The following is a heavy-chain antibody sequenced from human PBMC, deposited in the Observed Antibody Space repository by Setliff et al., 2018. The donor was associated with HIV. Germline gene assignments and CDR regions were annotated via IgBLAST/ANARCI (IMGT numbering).Heavy chain of an antibody. J-gene: IGHJ4*02. V-gene: IGHV4-39*01. Sequence: ASETLSLTCTVSGGSFTSRSYYWGWIRQPPGKGLEWIGSIYHSGSTYYNPSLKSRVTISVDTSKNQFSLKLSSVTAADTAVYYCARLLVAGMLFDYWGQGTLVTVSS. CDR2: IYHSGST. D-gene: IGHD2-15*01. CDR1: GGSFTSRSYY. CDR3: ARLLVAGMLFDY.